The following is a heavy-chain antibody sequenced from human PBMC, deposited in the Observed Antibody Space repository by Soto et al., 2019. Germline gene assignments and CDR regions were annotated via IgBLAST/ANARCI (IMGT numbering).Heavy chain of an antibody. CDR2: IYYSGST. CDR1: GGSISSYY. CDR3: ARTRKVDPGHFDY. Sequence: SETLSLTCTVSGGSISSYYWSWIRQPPGKGLEWIGYIYYSGSTNYNPSLKSRVTISVDTSKNQFSLKLSSVTAAEPAVYYCARTRKVDPGHFDYWGQGTLVTVSS. J-gene: IGHJ4*02. V-gene: IGHV4-59*01.